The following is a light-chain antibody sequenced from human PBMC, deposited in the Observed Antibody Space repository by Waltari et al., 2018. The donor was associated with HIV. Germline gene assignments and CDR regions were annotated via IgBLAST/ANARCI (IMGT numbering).Light chain of an antibody. CDR2: QDS. J-gene: IGLJ2*01. Sequence: SYELTQPPSVSVSPGQTASIPCSGDKLGDKYAYWYQQKPGQSPVLVIYQDSKRPSGIPERFSGSNSGNTATLTISGTQAMDEADYYCQAWDTRTVVFGGGTKVTVL. CDR3: QAWDTRTVV. V-gene: IGLV3-1*01. CDR1: KLGDKY.